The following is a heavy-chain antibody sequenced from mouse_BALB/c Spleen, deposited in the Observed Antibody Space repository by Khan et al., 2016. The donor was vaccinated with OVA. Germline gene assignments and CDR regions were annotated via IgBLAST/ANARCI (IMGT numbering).Heavy chain of an antibody. V-gene: IGHV1-77*01. D-gene: IGHD4-1*01. CDR3: ARAGWDVFAY. J-gene: IGHJ3*01. CDR1: GYTFTDYV. CDR2: IYPGSDST. Sequence: QVQLQQSGPELVKPGASVKMSCKASGYTFTDYVMNWVKQRNGQGLEWLGQIYPGSDSTYYNEKFKGKATLTADRSSSTALMLLSHLPSEDSAVYFCARAGWDVFAYWGQGTLVTVSA.